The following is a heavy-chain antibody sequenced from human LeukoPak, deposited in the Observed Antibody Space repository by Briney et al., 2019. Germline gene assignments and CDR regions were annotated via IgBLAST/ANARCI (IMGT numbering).Heavy chain of an antibody. CDR2: FDPEDTET. V-gene: IGHV1-24*01. Sequence: GASVKASCKVSGYTLTELSMHWVRQAPGKGLEWMGGFDPEDTETIYAQKFQGRVTMTEDTSTDTAYMELSSLRSEDTALYYCATDLVGSRGFDYWGQGTLVTVSS. CDR1: GYTLTELS. J-gene: IGHJ4*02. CDR3: ATDLVGSRGFDY. D-gene: IGHD2-8*02.